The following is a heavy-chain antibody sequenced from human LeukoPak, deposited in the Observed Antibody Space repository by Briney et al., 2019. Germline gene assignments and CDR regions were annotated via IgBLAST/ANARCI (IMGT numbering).Heavy chain of an antibody. CDR2: IYHSGST. D-gene: IGHD3-10*01. V-gene: IGHV4-4*02. CDR1: GGSISSSNW. J-gene: IGHJ6*04. CDR3: ASLYGSGSYGYYGMDV. Sequence: SGTLSLTGAVSGGSISSSNWWSWVRQPPGKGLEWIGEIYHSGSTNYNPSLKSRVTISVDKSKNQFSLKLSSVTAADTAVYYCASLYGSGSYGYYGMDVWGKGTTVTVSS.